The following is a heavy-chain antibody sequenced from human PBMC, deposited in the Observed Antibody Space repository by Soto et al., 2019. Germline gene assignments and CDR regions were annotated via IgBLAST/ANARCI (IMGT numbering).Heavy chain of an antibody. Sequence: QVQLVQSVAEVKKPGSSVKVFCKASGGTFSNYTISWVRQAPGHGLEWMGGIIPVFGTTDYEQKFQGRVTITADGSTSTAYMKLSSLRSADTAVYYCARSSPYIVVRKPTGNQDYYGMEVWGQGTTVTVSS. CDR1: GGTFSNYT. J-gene: IGHJ6*02. CDR2: IIPVFGTT. CDR3: ARSSPYIVVRKPTGNQDYYGMEV. V-gene: IGHV1-69*01. D-gene: IGHD2-2*01.